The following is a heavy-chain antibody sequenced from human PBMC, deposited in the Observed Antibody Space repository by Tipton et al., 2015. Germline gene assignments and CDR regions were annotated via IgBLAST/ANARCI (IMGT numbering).Heavy chain of an antibody. V-gene: IGHV3-23*01. J-gene: IGHJ4*02. Sequence: SLRLSCAASGFSFSSFAMNWVRQAPGKGLEWISTISGRGGSTYYADSVKGRFTISRDDSKNTLYLQMNSLKAGDTAIYYCAKEGPGRYSGFEEFDYWGQGTLVTVSS. CDR2: ISGRGGST. CDR1: GFSFSSFA. D-gene: IGHD5-12*01. CDR3: AKEGPGRYSGFEEFDY.